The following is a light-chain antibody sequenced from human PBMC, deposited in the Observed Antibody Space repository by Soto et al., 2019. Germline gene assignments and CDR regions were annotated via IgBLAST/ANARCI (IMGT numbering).Light chain of an antibody. J-gene: IGKJ1*01. V-gene: IGKV1-5*03. Sequence: DIQMTQSPSTLSASVGDRVTITCRASQSISSWLAWYQQKPGKAPKLPIYKASSLESGVPSRFSGSGSGTEFTLTISSLQPDDFATYYCQQYNSYSRTFGQGTKV. CDR2: KAS. CDR3: QQYNSYSRT. CDR1: QSISSW.